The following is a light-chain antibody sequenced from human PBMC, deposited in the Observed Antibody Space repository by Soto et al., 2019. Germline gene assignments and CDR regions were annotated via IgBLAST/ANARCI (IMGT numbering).Light chain of an antibody. Sequence: DIQMTQSPSSLSASVGDRVTITCRASQGISTYLNWYQQKPGKAPKLLIYAASSLQSGVPSRFSGSGSETDFTLTISSLQPEDFATYYCLQHNSYPRTFGQGTKVDIK. V-gene: IGKV1-17*01. CDR3: LQHNSYPRT. J-gene: IGKJ1*01. CDR2: AAS. CDR1: QGISTY.